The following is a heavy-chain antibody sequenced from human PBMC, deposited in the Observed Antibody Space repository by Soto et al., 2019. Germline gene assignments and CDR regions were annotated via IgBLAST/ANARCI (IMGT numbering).Heavy chain of an antibody. Sequence: GGSLRLSCAASGFTFSSYGMHWVRQAPGKGLEWVAVISYDGSNKYYADSVKRRFTISRDNSKNTLYLQMNSLRAEDTAVYYCAKDLTDYYDSSGYYSDYYYYGMDVWGQGTTVTVSS. V-gene: IGHV3-30*18. CDR2: ISYDGSNK. CDR3: AKDLTDYYDSSGYYSDYYYYGMDV. J-gene: IGHJ6*02. CDR1: GFTFSSYG. D-gene: IGHD3-22*01.